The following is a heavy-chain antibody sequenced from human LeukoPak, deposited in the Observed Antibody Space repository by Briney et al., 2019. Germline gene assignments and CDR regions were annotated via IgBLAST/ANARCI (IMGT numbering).Heavy chain of an antibody. CDR2: IYSGGST. CDR3: ARVPVDSSSWAFDY. CDR1: GFTVSSNY. Sequence: GGSLRLSCAASGFTVSSNYMGWVRQAPGKGLEWVSVIYSGGSTYYADSVKGRFTISRDNSKNTLYLQMNSLRAEDTAVYYCARVPVDSSSWAFDYWGQGTLVTVSS. V-gene: IGHV3-66*02. J-gene: IGHJ4*02. D-gene: IGHD6-13*01.